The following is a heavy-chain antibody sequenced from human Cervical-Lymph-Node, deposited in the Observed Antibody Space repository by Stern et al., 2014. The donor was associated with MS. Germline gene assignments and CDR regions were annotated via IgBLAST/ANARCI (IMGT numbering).Heavy chain of an antibody. CDR1: GFSFSNYY. D-gene: IGHD3-10*01. V-gene: IGHV3-11*01. CDR2: IRSSGDPI. Sequence: QVQLVQSGGGLVKPGGSLRLSCGASGFSFSNYYISWIRQAPGKGLEWVSFIRSSGDPIDYADSVKGRFTISTDNAKNSLYLQMSSLRADDTAIYYCVRADGSTDDYWGQGTLVTVSS. J-gene: IGHJ4*02. CDR3: VRADGSTDDY.